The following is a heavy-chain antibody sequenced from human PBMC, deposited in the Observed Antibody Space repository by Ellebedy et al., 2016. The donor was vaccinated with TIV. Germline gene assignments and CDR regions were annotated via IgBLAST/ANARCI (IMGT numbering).Heavy chain of an antibody. V-gene: IGHV3-21*04. Sequence: PGGSLRLSCTVSGFTFSDYSINWVHQAPGKGLEWISSISTCSYYAYYADSVKGRFTISTHNSRNTLYLQMTNLRTEDTAVYYCAKGSFPFGDKSERIYSFQYWGQGTLVTVSS. D-gene: IGHD3-10*01. CDR3: AKGSFPFGDKSERIYSFQY. CDR2: ISTCSYYA. CDR1: GFTFSDYS. J-gene: IGHJ4*02.